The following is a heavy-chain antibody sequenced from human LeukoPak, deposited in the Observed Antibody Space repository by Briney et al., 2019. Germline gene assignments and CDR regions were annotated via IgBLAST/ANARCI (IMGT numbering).Heavy chain of an antibody. CDR3: ARYGGKNCFDY. CDR1: GGSISSYH. J-gene: IGHJ4*02. CDR2: ILYSGST. V-gene: IGHV4-59*01. Sequence: SETLSLTCTVSGGSISSYHWSWIRQPPGKGLEWIGYILYSGSTNYNPSLKSRVSISVDMSKNQFSLRLTSVTAADTAVYYCARYGGKNCFDYWGQGTLVTVSS. D-gene: IGHD4-23*01.